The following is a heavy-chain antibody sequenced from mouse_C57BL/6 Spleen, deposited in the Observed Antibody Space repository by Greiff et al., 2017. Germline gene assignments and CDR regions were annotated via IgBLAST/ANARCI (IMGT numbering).Heavy chain of an antibody. V-gene: IGHV6-3*01. CDR2: LRLKSDNYAT. J-gene: IGHJ2*01. D-gene: IGHD1-1*01. CDR1: GFTFSNYW. CDR3: TGPLLLRYSFDY. Sequence: EVQLQESGGGLVQPGGSMKLSCVASGFTFSNYWMNWVRQSPEKGLEWVSQLRLKSDNYATHYAESVKGRFTISRDDSKSSVYLQMNNLRSEDTGIYYCTGPLLLRYSFDYWGQGTTLTVSS.